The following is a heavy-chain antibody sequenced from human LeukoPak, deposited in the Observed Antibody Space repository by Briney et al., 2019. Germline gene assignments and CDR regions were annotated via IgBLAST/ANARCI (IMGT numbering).Heavy chain of an antibody. V-gene: IGHV3-11*01. Sequence: GGSLRLSCAASGITFSEYYMSWIRQAPGKGLEWVSYISSSGSTIYYADSVKGRFTISRDNAKNSLYLQMNSLRGEDTAVYYCAKVRFGELLFGMDVWGQGTTVTVSS. J-gene: IGHJ6*02. CDR3: AKVRFGELLFGMDV. D-gene: IGHD3-10*01. CDR1: GITFSEYY. CDR2: ISSSGSTI.